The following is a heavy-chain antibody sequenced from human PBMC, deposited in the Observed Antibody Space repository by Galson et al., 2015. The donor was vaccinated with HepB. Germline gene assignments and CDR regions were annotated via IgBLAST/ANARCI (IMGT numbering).Heavy chain of an antibody. Sequence: CAISGDSVSSNSASWNWIRQSPSRGLEWLGRTYYRSTWYNDYAPSVKSRITINPDPSKNHFSLHLNSVTPEDTAVYYCTREPHAFDIWGQGTMVTVSS. CDR2: TYYRSTWYN. J-gene: IGHJ3*02. CDR3: TREPHAFDI. V-gene: IGHV6-1*01. CDR1: GDSVSSNSAS.